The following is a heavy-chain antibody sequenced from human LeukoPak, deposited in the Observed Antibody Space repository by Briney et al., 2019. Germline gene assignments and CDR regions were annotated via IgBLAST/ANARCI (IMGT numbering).Heavy chain of an antibody. CDR3: AKDGRCYYV. CDR2: IKQDGSEK. D-gene: IGHD3-22*01. J-gene: IGHJ4*02. CDR1: GFTFSSYW. V-gene: IGHV3-7*01. Sequence: GGSLRLSCAASGFTFSSYWMSWVRQALGKGLEWVANIKQDGSEKYYVYTVKCRFTISRDNAKNSLYLQMNSLRGEDTAVYYCAKDGRCYYVWGQGTLVTVSS.